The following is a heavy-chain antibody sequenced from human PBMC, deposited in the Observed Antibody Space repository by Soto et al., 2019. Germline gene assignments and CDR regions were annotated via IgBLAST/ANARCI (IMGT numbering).Heavy chain of an antibody. CDR3: AKGSGWYENYFDY. D-gene: IGHD6-19*01. CDR1: GFTFSIYA. V-gene: IGHV3-23*01. J-gene: IGHJ4*02. CDR2: ISGSGGST. Sequence: LRLSCAASGFTFSIYAMSWVRQAPGKGLEWVSAISGSGGSTYYADSVKGRFTISRDNSKNTLYLQMNSLRAEDTAVYYCAKGSGWYENYFDYWGQGTLVTVSS.